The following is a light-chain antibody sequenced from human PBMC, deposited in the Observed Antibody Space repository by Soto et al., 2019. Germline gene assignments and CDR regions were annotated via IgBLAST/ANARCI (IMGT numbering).Light chain of an antibody. CDR1: SSDVGGYHY. CDR2: DVT. Sequence: QPALTQPASVSGSPGQSITISCTGTSSDVGGYHYVSWYQQHPGKAPKLMIYDVTNRPSGVSNRFSGSKSGNTASLTISGLQAEDEADYYCSSYTSSSSYVFGTGTKLTVL. J-gene: IGLJ1*01. V-gene: IGLV2-14*01. CDR3: SSYTSSSSYV.